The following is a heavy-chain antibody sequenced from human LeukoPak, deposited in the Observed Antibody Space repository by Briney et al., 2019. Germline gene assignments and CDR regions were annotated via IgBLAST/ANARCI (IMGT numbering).Heavy chain of an antibody. CDR2: ISSSGSTI. V-gene: IGHV3-11*04. D-gene: IGHD4-17*01. J-gene: IGHJ4*02. CDR3: AKGGASVTRYVDY. CDR1: GFTFSDYY. Sequence: PGGSLRLSCAASGFTFSDYYMSWIRQAPGKGLEWLSYISSSGSTIYYADSVKGRFTISRDNAKNSLYLQMNSLRPEDTAVYYCAKGGASVTRYVDYWGQGTLVTVSS.